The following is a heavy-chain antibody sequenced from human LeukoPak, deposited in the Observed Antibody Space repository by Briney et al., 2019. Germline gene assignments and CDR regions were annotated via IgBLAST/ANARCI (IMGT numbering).Heavy chain of an antibody. Sequence: SQTLSLTCTVSGGSTSSCSYYWSWIRQPAGKGLEWIGRIYTSGSTNYNPSLKSRVTISVDTSKNQFSLKLSSVTAADTAVYYCARSLGYCSSTSCPIYYYYYYMDVWGKGTTVTVSS. CDR1: GGSTSSCSYY. J-gene: IGHJ6*03. D-gene: IGHD2-2*03. V-gene: IGHV4-61*02. CDR3: ARSLGYCSSTSCPIYYYYYYMDV. CDR2: IYTSGST.